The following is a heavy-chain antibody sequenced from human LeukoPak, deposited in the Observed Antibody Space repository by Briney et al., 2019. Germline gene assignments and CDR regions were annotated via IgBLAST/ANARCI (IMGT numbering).Heavy chain of an antibody. Sequence: GESLKISCKGSGYSFTSYWIGWVRQMPGKGLERMGIIYPGDSDTRYSPSFQGQVTISADKSISTAYLQWSSLKASDTAMYYCARHSIAAAGTPYWYFDLWGRGTLVTVSS. V-gene: IGHV5-51*01. J-gene: IGHJ2*01. CDR2: IYPGDSDT. D-gene: IGHD6-13*01. CDR1: GYSFTSYW. CDR3: ARHSIAAAGTPYWYFDL.